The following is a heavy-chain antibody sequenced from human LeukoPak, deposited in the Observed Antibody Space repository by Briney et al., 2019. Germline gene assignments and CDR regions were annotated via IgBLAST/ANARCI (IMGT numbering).Heavy chain of an antibody. CDR1: GFTFSTFA. V-gene: IGHV3-23*01. Sequence: GGSLRLSCAASGFTFSTFAMIWVRQPPGKGLEWVSSIFPSGGEIHYADSVRGRFTISRDNSKSTLSLQMNSLRAEDTAVYYCAKSKWDCGGDCYSPGYYYMDVWGKGTTVTVSS. CDR2: IFPSGGEI. J-gene: IGHJ6*03. D-gene: IGHD2-21*02. CDR3: AKSKWDCGGDCYSPGYYYMDV.